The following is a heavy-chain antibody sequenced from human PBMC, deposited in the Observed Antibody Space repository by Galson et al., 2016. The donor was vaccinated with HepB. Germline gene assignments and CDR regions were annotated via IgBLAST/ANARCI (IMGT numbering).Heavy chain of an antibody. D-gene: IGHD6-6*01. V-gene: IGHV3-9*01. Sequence: SLRLSCAAPGFTFDGYAMHWVRQSPGKGLEWVSGIDWNSGKIGYADSVKGRFIISRDNAKNSLYLQMNSLRPEDTALYYCGKDLRPGGMDVWGQGTTVTVSS. J-gene: IGHJ6*02. CDR2: IDWNSGKI. CDR3: GKDLRPGGMDV. CDR1: GFTFDGYA.